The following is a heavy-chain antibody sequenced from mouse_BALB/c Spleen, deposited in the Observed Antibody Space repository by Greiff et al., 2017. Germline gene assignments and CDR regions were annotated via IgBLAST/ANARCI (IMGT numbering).Heavy chain of an antibody. V-gene: IGHV14-3*02. J-gene: IGHJ3*01. D-gene: IGHD2-3*01. CDR3: ARADDGYYPFAY. CDR1: GFNIKDTY. Sequence: VQLQQSGAELVKPGASVKLSCTASGFNIKDTYMHWVKQRPEQGLEWIGRIDPANGNTKYDPKFQGKATITADTSSNTAYLQLSSLTSEDTAVDYCARADDGYYPFAYWGQGTLVTVSA. CDR2: IDPANGNT.